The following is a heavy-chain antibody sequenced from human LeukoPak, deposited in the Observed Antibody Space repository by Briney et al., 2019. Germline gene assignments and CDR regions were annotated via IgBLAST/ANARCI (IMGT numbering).Heavy chain of an antibody. D-gene: IGHD3-10*01. J-gene: IGHJ5*02. V-gene: IGHV1-2*02. CDR3: ARERITMVRGAKSNWFDP. Sequence: GASVKVSCKASGYTFTGYYMHWVRQAPGQGLESMGWINPNSGGTNYAQKFQGRVTMTRDTSISTAYMELSRLRSDDTAVYYCARERITMVRGAKSNWFDPWGQGTLVTVSS. CDR2: INPNSGGT. CDR1: GYTFTGYY.